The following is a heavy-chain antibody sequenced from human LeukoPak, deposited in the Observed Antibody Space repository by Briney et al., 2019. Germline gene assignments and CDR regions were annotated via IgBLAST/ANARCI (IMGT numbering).Heavy chain of an antibody. D-gene: IGHD3-16*01. CDR1: GFAFNSHS. J-gene: IGHJ4*02. CDR2: ISSSTTFM. CDR3: ATQYYDYVWGTNPPDY. Sequence: GGSLRLPCEASGFAFNSHSMYWVRQAPGKGLEWVASISSSTTFMYYADSVKGRFTVARDNSKNSLFLLMARLTAEDTGTYYCATQYYDYVWGTNPPDYWGQGTLVTVSS. V-gene: IGHV3-21*01.